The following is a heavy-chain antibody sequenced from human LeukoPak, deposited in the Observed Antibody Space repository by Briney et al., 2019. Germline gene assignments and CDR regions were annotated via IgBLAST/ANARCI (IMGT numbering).Heavy chain of an antibody. Sequence: GGSLRLSCAASGFTVRGYYMSWVRRTPGKGLEWVSVIYGTGRTYYAESVKGRFTMSRDISRNTLHLQMNSLRIEDTAAYYCAAITLEGNIGDAFDIWGQGTVVTVAS. V-gene: IGHV3-53*01. D-gene: IGHD3-10*01. CDR2: IYGTGRT. CDR1: GFTVRGYY. CDR3: AAITLEGNIGDAFDI. J-gene: IGHJ3*02.